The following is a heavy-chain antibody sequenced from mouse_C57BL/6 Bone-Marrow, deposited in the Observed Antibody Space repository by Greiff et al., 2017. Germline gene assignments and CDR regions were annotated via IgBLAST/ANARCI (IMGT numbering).Heavy chain of an antibody. D-gene: IGHD2-3*01. CDR1: GYTFTSYW. Sequence: VQLQQPGAELVKPGASVKLSCKASGYTFTSYWMHWVKQRPGQGLEWIGMIHPNSGSTNYNEKFKSKATLTVDKSSSTAYMQLSSLTSEDSAVYYCARDGYYPLYFDYWGQGTTLTVSS. CDR2: IHPNSGST. V-gene: IGHV1-64*01. J-gene: IGHJ2*01. CDR3: ARDGYYPLYFDY.